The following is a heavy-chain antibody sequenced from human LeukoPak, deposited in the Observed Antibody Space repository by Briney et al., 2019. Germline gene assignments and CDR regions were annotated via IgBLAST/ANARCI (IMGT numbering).Heavy chain of an antibody. CDR3: ARGYIVNFGRSYFCDLEV. V-gene: IGHV4-38-2*01. D-gene: IGHD2-15*01. CDR1: DYSISSGYH. Sequence: SETLSLTCAVSDYSISSGYHWGWIRQPPEKGLEWTGIISRSGSTYYSPSLKGRVTMSVDSSKNEFSLNLSTLTAADTAVYYWARGYIVNFGRSYFCDLEVWGKGTPVT. CDR2: ISRSGST. J-gene: IGHJ6*03.